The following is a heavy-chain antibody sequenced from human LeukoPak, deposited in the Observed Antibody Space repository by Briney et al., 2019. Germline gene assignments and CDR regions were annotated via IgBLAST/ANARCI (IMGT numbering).Heavy chain of an antibody. J-gene: IGHJ4*02. CDR1: GSTFSNHW. CDR3: IRDEALWRLDY. Sequence: GGSLRLSCAASGSTFSNHWMHWVRQAPGKGLVWVSRIDEGGSNAMYADSVKGRFSISRDNAKNTVNLQMNSLRAEDTGVYYCIRDEALWRLDYWGQGTLVTVSS. CDR2: IDEGGSNA. V-gene: IGHV3-74*03. D-gene: IGHD2-21*01.